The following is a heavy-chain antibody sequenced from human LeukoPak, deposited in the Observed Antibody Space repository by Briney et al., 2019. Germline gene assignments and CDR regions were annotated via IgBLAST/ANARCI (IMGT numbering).Heavy chain of an antibody. CDR1: GFTFNNYG. J-gene: IGHJ4*02. V-gene: IGHV3-30*18. CDR2: ISYDGSSK. Sequence: GGSLRLSCAASGFTFNNYGMHWVRQAPGKGLEWVAFISYDGSSKNYADSVKSRFTISRDNSKNTLYLQMNSLRPEDTAVYYCAKDLLSIWGQGTLVTVSS. D-gene: IGHD3-3*02. CDR3: AKDLLSI.